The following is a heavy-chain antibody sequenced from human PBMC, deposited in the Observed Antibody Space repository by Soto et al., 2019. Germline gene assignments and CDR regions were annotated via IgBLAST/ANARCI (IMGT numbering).Heavy chain of an antibody. CDR3: ARGRSGWRLRIVYFHD. Sequence: PVWSLRLSCEASNFSFSTYAMGWVRQAPGQGLEWVSSISASSNSKTYSDAAKGRFTISRDSSKNTLYLQLASLRADDTAVYFCARGRSGWRLRIVYFHDWGTGTLVTVSS. V-gene: IGHV3-23*01. CDR2: ISASSNSK. J-gene: IGHJ1*01. D-gene: IGHD6-25*01. CDR1: NFSFSTYA.